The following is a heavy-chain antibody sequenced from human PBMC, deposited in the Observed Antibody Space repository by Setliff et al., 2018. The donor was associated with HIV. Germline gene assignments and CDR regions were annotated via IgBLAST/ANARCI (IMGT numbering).Heavy chain of an antibody. D-gene: IGHD2-21*02. CDR3: ARSYCAADCAHNSPRGMDV. CDR2: IYHSGST. Sequence: SETLSLTCSVSGYSISSGYHWAWIRHPQGKGLEWIGSIYHSGSTYYNPSRKSRVTISVDTSKNQFSLKLNSLTAADTAVHYCARSYCAADCAHNSPRGMDVWGQGTTVTVSS. J-gene: IGHJ6*02. V-gene: IGHV4-38-2*01. CDR1: GYSISSGYH.